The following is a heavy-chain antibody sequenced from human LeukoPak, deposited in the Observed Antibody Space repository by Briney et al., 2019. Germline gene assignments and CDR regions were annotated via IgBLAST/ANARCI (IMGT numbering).Heavy chain of an antibody. J-gene: IGHJ5*02. CDR3: AKAAYSSSSDWFDP. Sequence: GGSLRLSCAASGFTVSSNSISWVRQAPGRGLEWVSGISWNSGSIGYADSVKGRFTISRDNAKNSLYLQMNSLRAEDTALYYCAKAAYSSSSDWFDPWGQGTLVTVSS. CDR1: GFTVSSNS. D-gene: IGHD6-6*01. V-gene: IGHV3-9*01. CDR2: ISWNSGSI.